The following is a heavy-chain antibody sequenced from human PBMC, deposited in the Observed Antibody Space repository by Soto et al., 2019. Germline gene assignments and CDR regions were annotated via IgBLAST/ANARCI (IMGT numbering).Heavy chain of an antibody. CDR2: VSQRGGT. CDR1: GGPITYW. V-gene: IGHV4-4*02. J-gene: IGHJ5*02. Sequence: QVQLQESGPGLVSPSGTLSLTCAVSGGPITYWLSWVRQSPGKGLEWIGDVSQRGGTNYIPSLKSRVAISIDNSRNQIFLHLTSVTAADTAVYFCAKHVTDSGTRGYDSWGQGILVTVSS. CDR3: AKHVTDSGTRGYDS. D-gene: IGHD1-1*01.